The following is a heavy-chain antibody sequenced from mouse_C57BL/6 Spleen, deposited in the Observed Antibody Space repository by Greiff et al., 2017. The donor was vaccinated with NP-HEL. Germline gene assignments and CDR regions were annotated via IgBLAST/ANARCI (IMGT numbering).Heavy chain of an antibody. V-gene: IGHV1-15*01. J-gene: IGHJ3*01. CDR2: IDPETGGT. D-gene: IGHD2-1*01. Sequence: VQLQQSGAELVRPGASVTLSCKASGYTFTDYEMHWVKQTPVHGLEWIGAIDPETGGTAYNQKFKGKAILTADKSSSTAYMELRSLTSEDSAVYYCTRVVYYGNLFAYWGQGTLVTVSA. CDR3: TRVVYYGNLFAY. CDR1: GYTFTDYE.